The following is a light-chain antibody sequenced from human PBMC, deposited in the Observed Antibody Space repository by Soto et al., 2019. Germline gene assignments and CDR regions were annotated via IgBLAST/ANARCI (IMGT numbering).Light chain of an antibody. CDR1: SSDVGGHNY. CDR3: CSYAGSYTYV. V-gene: IGLV2-11*01. J-gene: IGLJ1*01. Sequence: QSALTQPRSVSRSPGQSVTISCTGTSSDVGGHNYVSWYQQYPGKAPKLLLSSVSKRPSGVPDRFSGSKSGNTASLTISGLQAEDEADYYCCSYAGSYTYVFGTGTKLTVL. CDR2: SVS.